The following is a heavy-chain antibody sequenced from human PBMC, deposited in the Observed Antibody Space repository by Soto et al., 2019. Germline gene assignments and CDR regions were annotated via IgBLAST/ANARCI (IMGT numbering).Heavy chain of an antibody. Sequence: PGESLKISCQCSGYTFSNFWIGGVRQVPGQGPEWMGIIYPVDHETRYSPLFLGKVTISAEKSINTAYLQWSSLEASHSAFYFCARSPRSSPYFEVWSQGALVPGS. CDR3: ARSPRSSPYFEV. CDR1: GYTFSNFW. J-gene: IGHJ4*02. D-gene: IGHD6-13*01. V-gene: IGHV5-51*01. CDR2: IYPVDHET.